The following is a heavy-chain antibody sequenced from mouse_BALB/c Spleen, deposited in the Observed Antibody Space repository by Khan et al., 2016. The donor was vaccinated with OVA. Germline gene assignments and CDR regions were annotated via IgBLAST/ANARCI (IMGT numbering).Heavy chain of an antibody. CDR2: INPTSGYT. Sequence: QIQLVQSGAELAKPGASVKMSCKASGYTFTTYWMHWVKQRPGQGLEWIGYINPTSGYTDYNEKFKDRATLSADKSSSTAYMQLSSLTSEDSAVYYCTRDRNDYGGQGTTLTVSS. CDR1: GYTFTTYW. V-gene: IGHV1-7*01. J-gene: IGHJ2*01. CDR3: TRDRNDY.